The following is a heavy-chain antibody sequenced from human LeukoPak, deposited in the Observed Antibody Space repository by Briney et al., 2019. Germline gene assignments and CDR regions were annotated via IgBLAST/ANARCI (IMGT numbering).Heavy chain of an antibody. J-gene: IGHJ4*02. CDR1: GGSISSGGYS. V-gene: IGHV4-30-2*02. CDR3: ASMYSSGWYYFDN. Sequence: IPSETLSLTCAVSGGSISSGGYSWSWIRQPPGKGLEWIGYIYHSGSTYYNPSLKSRVTISVDRSKNQFSLNLSSVTAADTAVYYCASMYSSGWYYFDNWGQGTLVTVSS. D-gene: IGHD6-19*01. CDR2: IYHSGST.